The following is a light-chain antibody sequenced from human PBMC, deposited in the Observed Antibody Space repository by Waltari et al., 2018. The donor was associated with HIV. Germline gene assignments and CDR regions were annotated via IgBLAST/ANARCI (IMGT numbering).Light chain of an antibody. CDR3: GSYTNTKTPV. CDR2: GMS. V-gene: IGLV2-14*03. Sequence: QSVLLQPASVSGSPGQSITISCTGRRADLKNFALLFWYRQYPGKAPQLILHGMSSQPSRVSSRSSASRSANTASLTISVLQPEDEADYYCGSYTNTKTPVFGGGT. CDR1: RADLKNFAL. J-gene: IGLJ3*02.